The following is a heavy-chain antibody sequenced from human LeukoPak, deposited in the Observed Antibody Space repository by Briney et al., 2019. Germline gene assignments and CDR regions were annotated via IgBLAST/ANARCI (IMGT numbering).Heavy chain of an antibody. CDR1: GYTFTSYG. CDR3: ARSFRHYDFWSGYVDV. V-gene: IGHV1-18*01. J-gene: IGHJ6*03. Sequence: ASVKVSCKASGYTFTSYGISWVRQAPGQGLEWMGWISAYNGNTNYAQKLQGRVTMTTDTSTSTAYMELRSLRSDDTAVYYCARSFRHYDFWSGYVDVWGKGTTVTVSS. CDR2: ISAYNGNT. D-gene: IGHD3-3*01.